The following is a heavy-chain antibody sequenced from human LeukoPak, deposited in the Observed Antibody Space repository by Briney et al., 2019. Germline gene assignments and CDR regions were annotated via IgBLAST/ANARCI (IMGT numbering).Heavy chain of an antibody. J-gene: IGHJ4*02. Sequence: PSETLSLTCTVSGGSISSSSYYWGWIRQPPGKGLEWIGSIYYSGSTYHNPSLKSRVTISIDTSKNQFSLKLTSVTPADTAVYFCARGPYSSSWSFDYWGQGLLLTVSS. CDR1: GGSISSSSYY. CDR3: ARGPYSSSWSFDY. D-gene: IGHD6-13*01. V-gene: IGHV4-39*07. CDR2: IYYSGST.